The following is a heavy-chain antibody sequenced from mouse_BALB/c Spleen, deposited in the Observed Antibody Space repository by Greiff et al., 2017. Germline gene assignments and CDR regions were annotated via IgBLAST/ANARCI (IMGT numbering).Heavy chain of an antibody. V-gene: IGHV1-5*01. CDR1: GYTFTSYW. CDR2: IYPGNSDT. CDR3: TRTGTRGDYYAMDY. Sequence: VQLQQPGAELVKPGASVKLSCKASGYTFTSYWMHWVKQRPGQGLEWIGAIYPGNSDTSYNQKFKGKAKLTAVTSTSTAYMELSSLTNEDSAVYYCTRTGTRGDYYAMDYWGQGTSVTVSS. D-gene: IGHD4-1*01. J-gene: IGHJ4*01.